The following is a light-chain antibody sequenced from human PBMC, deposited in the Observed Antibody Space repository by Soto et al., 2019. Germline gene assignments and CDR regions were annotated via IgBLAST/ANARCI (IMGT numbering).Light chain of an antibody. CDR1: TGAVTSGDY. V-gene: IGLV7-43*01. Sequence: QAVGTQEPSLTVSPGGTVTRTCASTTGAVTSGDYPNWFPQKPGQAPRELIYSTSKKHSWTPARFSGSLLGGKAALTLSGVQPEEEAEYYYLLYYGGAVVFGGGTKLTVL. CDR3: LLYYGGAVV. CDR2: STS. J-gene: IGLJ2*01.